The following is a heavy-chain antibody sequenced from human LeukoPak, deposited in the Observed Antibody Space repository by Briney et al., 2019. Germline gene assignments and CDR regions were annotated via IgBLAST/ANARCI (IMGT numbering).Heavy chain of an antibody. CDR3: WGLPGSWDYYYYMDV. V-gene: IGHV4-59*08. J-gene: IGHJ6*03. D-gene: IGHD6-13*01. Sequence: SETLSLTCTVPGGSISSYYWSWIRQPPGKGLEWIGYIYYSGSTNYNPSLKSRVTISVDTSKNQFSLKLSSVTAADTAVYYCWGLPGSWDYYYYMDVWGKGTTVTVSS. CDR1: GGSISSYY. CDR2: IYYSGST.